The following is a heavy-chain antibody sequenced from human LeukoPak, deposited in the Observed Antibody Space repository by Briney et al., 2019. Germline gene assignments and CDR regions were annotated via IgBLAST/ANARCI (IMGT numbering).Heavy chain of an antibody. V-gene: IGHV3-30*04. CDR1: GFTLSRHP. Sequence: GGSLRLSCAASGFTLSRHPIFWVRQAPGKGLEWVAVISHDGGNKYYADSVKGRFTISRDNSKNTLYVQMNSLRAEDTAVYYCAKPHFDDWGQGTLVTASS. CDR2: ISHDGGNK. CDR3: AKPHFDD. J-gene: IGHJ4*02.